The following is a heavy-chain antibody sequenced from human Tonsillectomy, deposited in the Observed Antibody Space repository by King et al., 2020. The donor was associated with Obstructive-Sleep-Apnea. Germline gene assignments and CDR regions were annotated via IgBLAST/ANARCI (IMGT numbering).Heavy chain of an antibody. V-gene: IGHV4-59*12. Sequence: QLQESGPGLVKPSETLSLTCTVSGGSISTYYWSWIRQPPGKGLEWIGCISYSGCTNYNPSLKSRVTISVDTSKNQFSLKLSSVTAVDTAVYYCARGFVHRTYYYDSSGTFDYWGQGTLVTVSS. CDR2: ISYSGCT. CDR1: GGSISTYY. CDR3: ARGFVHRTYYYDSSGTFDY. J-gene: IGHJ4*02. D-gene: IGHD3-22*01.